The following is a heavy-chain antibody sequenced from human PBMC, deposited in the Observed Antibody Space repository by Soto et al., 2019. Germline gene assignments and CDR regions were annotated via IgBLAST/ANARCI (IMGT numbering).Heavy chain of an antibody. Sequence: GECRRVSCGTSRLTSYTYTINWVHQAPGKGLEWVASISSSSRDIFYADSVKDRFTIKRDNANSSVDLQMNSLRVGDTAIYFCARGSSGGEGIDVCGQGLTVTVSS. CDR3: ARGSSGGEGIDV. J-gene: IGHJ6*02. CDR2: ISSSSRDI. D-gene: IGHD3-10*01. CDR1: RLTSYTYT. V-gene: IGHV3-21*01.